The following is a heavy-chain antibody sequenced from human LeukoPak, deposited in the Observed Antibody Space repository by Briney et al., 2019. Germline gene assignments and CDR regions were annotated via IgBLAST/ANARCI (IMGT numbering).Heavy chain of an antibody. V-gene: IGHV3-64D*06. Sequence: GGSLRLSCLGSGFTFSWYGMNRVRQAPGRGLEYVSAISKNGGNTYYVDSVKGRFTISRDNSKNTLCLQMNSLRVEDTAVYFCVKDLSDRDVDYWGQGTLVTVSS. J-gene: IGHJ4*02. CDR3: VKDLSDRDVDY. D-gene: IGHD2-21*02. CDR1: GFTFSWYG. CDR2: ISKNGGNT.